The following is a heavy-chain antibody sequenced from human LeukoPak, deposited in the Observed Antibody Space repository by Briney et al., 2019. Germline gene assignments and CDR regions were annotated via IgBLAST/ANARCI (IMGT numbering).Heavy chain of an antibody. Sequence: PSETLSLTCTVSGGSFSSHYWSWIRQPPGKGLEWIGYINYSGTTNYNPSLKSRVTLSVDTSKNQFSLRLTSVTAADTAVYYCARGPEGSGSYTFDYWGQGTLVTVSS. CDR3: ARGPEGSGSYTFDY. CDR1: GGSFSSHY. D-gene: IGHD3-10*01. J-gene: IGHJ4*02. CDR2: INYSGTT. V-gene: IGHV4-59*11.